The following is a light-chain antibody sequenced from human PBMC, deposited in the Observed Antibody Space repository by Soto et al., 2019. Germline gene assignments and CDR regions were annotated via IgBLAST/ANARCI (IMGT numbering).Light chain of an antibody. V-gene: IGKV3-20*01. J-gene: IGKJ3*01. Sequence: EIVLTQSPGTLSLSPGERATLSCRASQTVRDNYVAWYQQQPGQAPRLLIYGTFARATGIPDRFSVSGSGTDFTLTINRLEPEDFAVYYCQQYGSSYTFGPGTKVEIK. CDR2: GTF. CDR1: QTVRDNY. CDR3: QQYGSSYT.